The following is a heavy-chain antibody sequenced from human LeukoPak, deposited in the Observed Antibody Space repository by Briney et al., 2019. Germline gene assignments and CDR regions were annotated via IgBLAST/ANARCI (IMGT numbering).Heavy chain of an antibody. CDR1: IGSISSTSYY. CDR2: IIYSGNT. J-gene: IGHJ4*02. CDR3: ARLASSGWSHCDY. V-gene: IGHV4-39*07. D-gene: IGHD6-19*01. Sequence: SETLSLTCTASIGSISSTSYYWGWIRQPPGRGLEWIGGIIYSGNTYYNPSLKSRVTISVDTSKNQFSLKMNSVTAADTAVYYCARLASSGWSHCDYWGQGTLVTVSS.